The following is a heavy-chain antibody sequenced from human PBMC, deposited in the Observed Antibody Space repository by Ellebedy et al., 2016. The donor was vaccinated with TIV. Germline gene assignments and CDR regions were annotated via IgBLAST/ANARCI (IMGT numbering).Heavy chain of an antibody. V-gene: IGHV3-7*04. Sequence: GGSLRLXCAASGFSFSNEWMIWVRQAPGKGLEWVANIKGDGSDKNYMESVKGRFTISRDNAKNSLYLQMNSLRAEDTAVYYCAKDPNSGYYRWGQGTLVTVSS. J-gene: IGHJ5*02. CDR3: AKDPNSGYYR. CDR1: GFSFSNEW. CDR2: IKGDGSDK. D-gene: IGHD5-12*01.